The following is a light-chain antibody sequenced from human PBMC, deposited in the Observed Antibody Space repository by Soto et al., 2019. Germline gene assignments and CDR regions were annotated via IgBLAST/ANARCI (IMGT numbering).Light chain of an antibody. Sequence: EIVLTQSPGTLSLSPGERATLSCRASQSVSSSYLAWYQQKPGQAPRLLIYATSTRATGIPDRFSGGGSGTEFTLTISRLEPEDFAVYYCHHYGSSPLTFGGGTKVEIK. J-gene: IGKJ4*01. CDR3: HHYGSSPLT. V-gene: IGKV3-20*01. CDR1: QSVSSSY. CDR2: ATS.